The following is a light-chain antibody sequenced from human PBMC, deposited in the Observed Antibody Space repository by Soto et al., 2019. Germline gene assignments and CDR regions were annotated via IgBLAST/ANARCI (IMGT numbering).Light chain of an antibody. Sequence: ELVLTQSPGTLSLSPGERATLSCRASQSVSSSYLAWYQQKPGQAPSLLIYGASNRATGISDRFSGSGSGTDFTLTISRLEPEDFAVYFCQQYGRSPPFTFGQGTKVEIK. CDR2: GAS. CDR3: QQYGRSPPFT. CDR1: QSVSSSY. V-gene: IGKV3-20*01. J-gene: IGKJ2*01.